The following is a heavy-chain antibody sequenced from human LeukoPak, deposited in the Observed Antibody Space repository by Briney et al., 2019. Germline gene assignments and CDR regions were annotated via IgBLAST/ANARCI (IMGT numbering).Heavy chain of an antibody. Sequence: PGGSLRLSCAASGFTVSNNYMSWVRHAPGEGLEWVSISYSDSNTNYADSVKGRFTISRDTSQNTLSLQMNSLRAEDTAVYYCVRKNRDFNAAFDIWGQGTVVTVSS. D-gene: IGHD1-14*01. CDR1: GFTVSNNY. CDR2: SYSDSNT. V-gene: IGHV3-53*01. J-gene: IGHJ3*02. CDR3: VRKNRDFNAAFDI.